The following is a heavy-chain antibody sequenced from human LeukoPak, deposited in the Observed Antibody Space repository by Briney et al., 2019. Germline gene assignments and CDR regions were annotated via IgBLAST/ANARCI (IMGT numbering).Heavy chain of an antibody. V-gene: IGHV3-7*03. D-gene: IGHD1-14*01. CDR2: IKQDGSER. CDR3: ARGGTRRPSPYDY. J-gene: IGHJ4*02. CDR1: GFTFSSFW. Sequence: GVSLRLSCAASGFTFSSFWMSWVRQAPGKGLEWMANIKQDGSERNYVGSVKGRFTLSRDNTKNSVYLQMNSLRADDTAIYYCARGGTRRPSPYDYWGQGTLVTVSS.